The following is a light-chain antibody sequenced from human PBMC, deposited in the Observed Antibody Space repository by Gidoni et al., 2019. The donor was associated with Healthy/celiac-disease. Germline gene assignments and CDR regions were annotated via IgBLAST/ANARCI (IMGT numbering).Light chain of an antibody. CDR1: QSVSSN. J-gene: IGKJ2*01. CDR3: QQYNNWSMYT. V-gene: IGKV3-15*01. Sequence: EIVMTQSPATLSVSPGERATLSCRASQSVSSNLACYQQKPGQAPRLLIYGASTRATGIPARFSGSGSGTEFTLTISSLQSEDFAVYYCQQYNNWSMYTFXXXTKLEIK. CDR2: GAS.